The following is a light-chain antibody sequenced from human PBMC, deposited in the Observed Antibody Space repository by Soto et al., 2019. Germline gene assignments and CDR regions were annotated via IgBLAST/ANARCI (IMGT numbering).Light chain of an antibody. CDR2: EVT. J-gene: IGLJ3*02. CDR1: SSDVGGFNH. CDR3: SSYGGTYNFVV. V-gene: IGLV2-8*01. Sequence: SALTQPPSASGSPGQSVTISSTGTSSDVGGFNHVSWYQQNPGKAPKLMSYEVTTRPSGVPDRFSGTKSGNAASLTVSGLQAEDEDDYYCSSYGGTYNFVVFGGGTKLTV.